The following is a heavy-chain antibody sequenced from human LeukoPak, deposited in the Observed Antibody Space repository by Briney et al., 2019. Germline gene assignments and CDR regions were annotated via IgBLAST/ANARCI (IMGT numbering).Heavy chain of an antibody. Sequence: SETLSLTCTVSGGSISSSSYYWGWIRQPPGKGLEWIGSIYYSGGTYYNPSLKSRVTISVDTSKNQFSLKLSSVTAADTAVYYCARVGPALIVGAPWGFDYWGQGTLVTVSS. J-gene: IGHJ4*02. D-gene: IGHD1-26*01. V-gene: IGHV4-39*07. CDR2: IYYSGGT. CDR1: GGSISSSSYY. CDR3: ARVGPALIVGAPWGFDY.